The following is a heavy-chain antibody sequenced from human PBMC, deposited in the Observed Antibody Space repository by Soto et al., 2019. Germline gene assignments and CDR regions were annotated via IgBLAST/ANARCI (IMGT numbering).Heavy chain of an antibody. V-gene: IGHV4-34*01. Sequence: QVQLQQWGAGLLKPSETLSLTCAVYGGSFSGYYWSWIRQPPGKGLEWIGEINHSGSTNYNPSLKSRVTISVDTSKNQFSLKLSSVTAADTAVYYCARGNAVAGSFDYWAREPWSPSPQ. D-gene: IGHD6-19*01. CDR2: INHSGST. CDR1: GGSFSGYY. J-gene: IGHJ4*02. CDR3: ARGNAVAGSFDY.